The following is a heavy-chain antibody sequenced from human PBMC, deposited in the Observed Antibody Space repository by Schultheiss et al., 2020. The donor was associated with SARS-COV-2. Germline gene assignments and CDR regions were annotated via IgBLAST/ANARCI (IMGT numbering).Heavy chain of an antibody. V-gene: IGHV4-59*12. D-gene: IGHD3-3*01. CDR2: IYYSGST. CDR1: GGSISSYY. Sequence: SETLSLTCTVSGGSISSYYWSWIRQPAGKGLEWIGYIYYSGSTNYNPSLKSRVTISVDTSKNQFSLKLSSVTAADTAVYYCARVRVRFSDYWGQGTLVTVSS. CDR3: ARVRVRFSDY. J-gene: IGHJ4*02.